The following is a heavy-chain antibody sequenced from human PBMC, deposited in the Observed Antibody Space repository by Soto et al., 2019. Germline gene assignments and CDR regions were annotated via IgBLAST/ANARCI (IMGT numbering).Heavy chain of an antibody. CDR2: INPSGGHT. J-gene: IGHJ4*02. CDR1: GNTFSNYY. D-gene: IGHD3-22*01. Sequence: GASVKVSCKASGNTFSNYYIHWVRQAPGQGLEWMGTINPSGGHTTYAQKFLGRVTMTRDSPTSTLYMELTSLRFEDTAVYYCARPTYYYDSSGPPGYWGQGTLVTVSS. CDR3: ARPTYYYDSSGPPGY. V-gene: IGHV1-46*01.